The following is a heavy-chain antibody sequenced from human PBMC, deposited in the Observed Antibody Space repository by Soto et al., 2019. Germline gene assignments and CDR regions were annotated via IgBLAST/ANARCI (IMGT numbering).Heavy chain of an antibody. CDR1: CYTFTSYG. J-gene: IGHJ6*02. D-gene: IGHD3-3*01. V-gene: IGHV1-8*02. Sequence: EASVEVSCKASCYTFTSYGSSWVRQAPGQGLEWMGWMNPNSGNTGYAQKFQGRVTMTRNTSISIAYMELSSLRSEDTAVYYCAGGFWSGYFRLDYYYGMDVWGQGTTVTVSS. CDR2: MNPNSGNT. CDR3: AGGFWSGYFRLDYYYGMDV.